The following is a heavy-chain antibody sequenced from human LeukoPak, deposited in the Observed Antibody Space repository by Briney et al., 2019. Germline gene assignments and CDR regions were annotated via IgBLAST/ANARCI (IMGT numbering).Heavy chain of an antibody. CDR1: GFTFSSYW. V-gene: IGHV3-74*01. J-gene: IGHJ4*02. CDR3: VRDWGYDSSGYWQKYFDT. CDR2: INHDGSST. Sequence: GGSLRLSCAASGFTFSSYWMHWVRQAPGKGLVWVSRINHDGSSTNYADSVKGRFTISRDNAKNTVFLQMNSLRAEDTAVYYCVRDWGYDSSGYWQKYFDTWGQGTLVTVSS. D-gene: IGHD3-22*01.